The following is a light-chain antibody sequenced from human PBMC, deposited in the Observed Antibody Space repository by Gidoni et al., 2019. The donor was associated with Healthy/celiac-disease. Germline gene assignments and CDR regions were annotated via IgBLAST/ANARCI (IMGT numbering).Light chain of an antibody. CDR3: SSYTSSSTLYV. V-gene: IGLV2-14*01. Sequence: QSALTQPASVSGSPGQSITIPCTGTSSDVGGYNYVSWYQQHPGKAPKLMIYDVSNRPSGVSNRFSDSKSGNTASLTISGLQAEDEADYYCSSYTSSSTLYVFGTGTKVTVL. J-gene: IGLJ1*01. CDR2: DVS. CDR1: SSDVGGYNY.